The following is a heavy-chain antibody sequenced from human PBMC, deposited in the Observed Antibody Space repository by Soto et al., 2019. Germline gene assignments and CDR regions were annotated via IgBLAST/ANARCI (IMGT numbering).Heavy chain of an antibody. CDR3: ARASSSGWYDSFDY. D-gene: IGHD6-19*01. V-gene: IGHV4-30-4*01. J-gene: IGHJ4*02. Sequence: PSETLSLTCTVSGGSISSGDYYWSWIRQPPGKGLEWIGYIYYSGSTYYNPSLKSRVTISVDTSKNQFSLKLSSVTAADTAVYYCARASSSGWYDSFDYWGQGTLVTVSS. CDR1: GGSISSGDYY. CDR2: IYYSGST.